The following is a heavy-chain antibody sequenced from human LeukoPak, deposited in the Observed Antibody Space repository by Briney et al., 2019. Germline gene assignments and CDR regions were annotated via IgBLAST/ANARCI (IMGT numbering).Heavy chain of an antibody. D-gene: IGHD2-15*01. Sequence: SETLSLTCAVYGGSFSGYYWSWIRQPPGKGLEWIGEINHSGSTNYNPSLKSRVTISVDTSKNQFSLKLSSVTAADTAVYYCARVEHSAAATLFDYWGQGTLVTVSS. V-gene: IGHV4-34*01. CDR1: GGSFSGYY. CDR3: ARVEHSAAATLFDY. CDR2: INHSGST. J-gene: IGHJ4*02.